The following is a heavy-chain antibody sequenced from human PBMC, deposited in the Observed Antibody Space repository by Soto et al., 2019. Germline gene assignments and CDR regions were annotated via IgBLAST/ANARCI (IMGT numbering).Heavy chain of an antibody. CDR1: GFTFSSYG. Sequence: GGSLRLSCAASGFTFSSYGMHWVRQAPGKGLEWVAVISYDGSNKYYADSVRGRFTISRDNSKNTLYLQMNSLRAEDTAVYYCAKDVVVGATTGLGDYYYYYGMDVWGQGTTVTVSS. J-gene: IGHJ6*02. CDR3: AKDVVVGATTGLGDYYYYYGMDV. V-gene: IGHV3-30*18. D-gene: IGHD1-26*01. CDR2: ISYDGSNK.